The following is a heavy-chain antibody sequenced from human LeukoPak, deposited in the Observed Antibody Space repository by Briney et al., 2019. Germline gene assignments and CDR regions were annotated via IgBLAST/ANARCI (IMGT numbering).Heavy chain of an antibody. V-gene: IGHV3-33*01. J-gene: IGHJ4*02. CDR2: ILYDGSNT. Sequence: GGSLRLSCAASGYTFSIYGMNWVRQAPGKGLEWVAIILYDGSNTYFAESVMGRFSISKDNFKNIVYLQMNSLKIEDTGVYYCARAGIVNALDYWGQGAQVTVSP. D-gene: IGHD2/OR15-2a*01. CDR1: GYTFSIYG. CDR3: ARAGIVNALDY.